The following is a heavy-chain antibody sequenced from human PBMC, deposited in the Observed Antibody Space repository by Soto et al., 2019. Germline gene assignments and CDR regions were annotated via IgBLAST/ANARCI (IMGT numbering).Heavy chain of an antibody. CDR2: ITPIFNSA. J-gene: IGHJ4*02. CDR3: ARIIGTYCGGDCSPLDDY. V-gene: IGHV1-69*13. D-gene: IGHD2-21*02. Sequence: ASVKVSCKISGVTFTSYTIGWVRQAPGQGLEWMGGITPIFNSANYARKFQGRISISADDSTNTAHMELRSLSSEDSAMYYCARIIGTYCGGDCSPLDDYWGQRTLVTVSS. CDR1: GVTFTSYT.